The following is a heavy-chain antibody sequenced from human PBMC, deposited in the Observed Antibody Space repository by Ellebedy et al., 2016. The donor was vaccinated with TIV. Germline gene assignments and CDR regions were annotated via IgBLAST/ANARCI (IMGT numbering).Heavy chain of an antibody. CDR2: IIPIFGTA. J-gene: IGHJ4*02. CDR1: GGTFSSYA. V-gene: IGHV1-69*06. CDR3: AKGQTVTTPGALEY. D-gene: IGHD4-17*01. Sequence: ASVKVSCKASGGTFSSYAISWVRQAPGQGLEWMGGIIPIFGTANYAQKFQGRVTITADKSTSTAYMELSSLRSEDTAVYYCAKGQTVTTPGALEYWGQGTLVTVSS.